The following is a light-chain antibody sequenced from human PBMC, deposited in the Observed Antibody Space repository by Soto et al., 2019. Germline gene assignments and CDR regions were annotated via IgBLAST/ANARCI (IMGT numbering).Light chain of an antibody. J-gene: IGKJ5*01. CDR1: QDISDY. Sequence: DIQLTQSPSFLSASVGDRVTITCRASQDISDYLAWYQQRPGKAPKLLIYAASTLQSGVPSRFSGSGSGTEFTLTISSLQSEDFALYYCQQHYNWPPITFGQGTRLEIK. CDR3: QQHYNWPPIT. CDR2: AAS. V-gene: IGKV1-9*01.